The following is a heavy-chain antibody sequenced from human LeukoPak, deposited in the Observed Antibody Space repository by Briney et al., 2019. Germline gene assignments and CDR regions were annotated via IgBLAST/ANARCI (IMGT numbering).Heavy chain of an antibody. CDR3: ARERANYDILTGYTPNWFDP. Sequence: GASVKVSCKASGYTFTSYGISWVRQAPGQGLEWMGWISAYNGNTNYAQKLQGRVTMTTDTSTSTAYMELSRLRSDDTAVYYCARERANYDILTGYTPNWFDPWGQGTLVTVSS. CDR1: GYTFTSYG. D-gene: IGHD3-9*01. J-gene: IGHJ5*02. CDR2: ISAYNGNT. V-gene: IGHV1-18*01.